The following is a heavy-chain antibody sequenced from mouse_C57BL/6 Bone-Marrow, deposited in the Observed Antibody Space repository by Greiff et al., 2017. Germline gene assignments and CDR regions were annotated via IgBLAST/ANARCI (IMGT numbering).Heavy chain of an antibody. Sequence: VKLQESGAELARPGASVKLSCKASGYTFTSYGISWVKQRTGQGLEWIGEIYPRSGNTYYNEKFKGKATLTADKSSSTAYMELRSLTSEDSAVYFCARGGTTVFFDYWGQGTTLTVSS. V-gene: IGHV1-81*01. CDR2: IYPRSGNT. J-gene: IGHJ2*01. CDR1: GYTFTSYG. CDR3: ARGGTTVFFDY. D-gene: IGHD1-1*01.